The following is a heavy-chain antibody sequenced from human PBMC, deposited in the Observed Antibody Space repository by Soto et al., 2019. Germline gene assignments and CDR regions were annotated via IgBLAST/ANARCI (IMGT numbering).Heavy chain of an antibody. J-gene: IGHJ4*02. CDR3: SRRNVYGSGSYSFDY. V-gene: IGHV1-3*01. Sequence: QVQLVQSGAEVKKPGASVKVSCKASGYTFTNYAMHWVRQAPGQRLEWMGWINAAIGNTKYSQKFQGSVTITRDTSANTAYMEPRSLRSQDTSVYYCSRRNVYGSGSYSFDYWGQGTLVTVSS. D-gene: IGHD3-10*01. CDR1: GYTFTNYA. CDR2: INAAIGNT.